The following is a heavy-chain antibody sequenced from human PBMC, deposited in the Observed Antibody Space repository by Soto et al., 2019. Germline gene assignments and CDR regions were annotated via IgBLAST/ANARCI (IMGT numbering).Heavy chain of an antibody. Sequence: SVKVSFKTSGGSISSNAFSWVRHATGQGLEWMGRIIPSLGTTNHAQKVQGRVTITADESTSTAYMELSSLRSEDRGVYDCASPKSSSWYHHYYYGMDVWGQGTTVTVSS. CDR2: IIPSLGTT. CDR1: GGSISSNA. V-gene: IGHV1-69*13. D-gene: IGHD6-13*01. CDR3: ASPKSSSWYHHYYYGMDV. J-gene: IGHJ6*02.